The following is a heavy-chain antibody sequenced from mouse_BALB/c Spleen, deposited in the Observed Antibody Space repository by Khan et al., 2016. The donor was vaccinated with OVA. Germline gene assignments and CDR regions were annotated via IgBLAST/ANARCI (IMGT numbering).Heavy chain of an antibody. CDR3: ARTARIKY. J-gene: IGHJ2*01. Sequence: EVKLLESGPGLVKPSQSLSLTCTVTGYSITSGYGWNWIRQFPGNKLEWMGYISYSGSTNYNPSLKSRISITRDPSTNQFFLQLNSVTTEDTATYYCARTARIKYWGQGTTLTVSS. V-gene: IGHV3-2*02. CDR2: ISYSGST. CDR1: GYSITSGYG. D-gene: IGHD1-2*01.